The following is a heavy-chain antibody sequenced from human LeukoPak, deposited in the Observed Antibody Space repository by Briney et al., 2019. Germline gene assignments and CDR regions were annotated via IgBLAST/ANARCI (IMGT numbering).Heavy chain of an antibody. CDR1: GFTFTYYW. J-gene: IGHJ4*02. CDR2: INQDDTQK. V-gene: IGHV3-7*01. CDR3: AKVGRSGWPLDN. Sequence: GGSLRLSCAASGFTFTYYWMSWVRPAPGKELEWVANINQDDTQKYYVDSVKGRFAISKDNAKNSLYLQMKSLGVEDTAVYYCAKVGRSGWPLDNWGQGTLVTVSS. D-gene: IGHD6-19*01.